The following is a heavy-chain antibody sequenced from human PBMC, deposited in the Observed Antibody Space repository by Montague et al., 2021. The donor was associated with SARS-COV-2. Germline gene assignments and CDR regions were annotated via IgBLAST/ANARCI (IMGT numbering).Heavy chain of an antibody. Sequence: SLRLSCAASGFTFSSYWMSWVRQAPGKGLEWVANIKQDGSEKYYXDSXKGRFTISRDNAKNSLYLQMNSLRAEDTAVYYCARDGYGDYPFDYWGQGTLVTVSS. CDR1: GFTFSSYW. V-gene: IGHV3-7*01. CDR2: IKQDGSEK. D-gene: IGHD4-17*01. CDR3: ARDGYGDYPFDY. J-gene: IGHJ4*02.